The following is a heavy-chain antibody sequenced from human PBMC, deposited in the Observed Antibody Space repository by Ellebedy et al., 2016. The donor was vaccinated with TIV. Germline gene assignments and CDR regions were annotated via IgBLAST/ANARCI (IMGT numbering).Heavy chain of an antibody. J-gene: IGHJ4*02. D-gene: IGHD5-12*01. CDR2: MSYDGRNK. Sequence: PGGSLRLSCEGSGFSLRSYNMHWVRQAPDKGLEWVALMSYDGRNKYYANSVKGRFAISRDNSNNTLYLQMNSLRPEDTAVYFCVRGYSGYNFDYWGQGSLVTVSS. V-gene: IGHV3-30*09. CDR1: GFSLRSYN. CDR3: VRGYSGYNFDY.